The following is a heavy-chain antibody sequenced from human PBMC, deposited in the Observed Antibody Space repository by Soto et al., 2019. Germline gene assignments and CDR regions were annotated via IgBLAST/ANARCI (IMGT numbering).Heavy chain of an antibody. CDR3: ARHTPAISISDH. D-gene: IGHD2-15*01. J-gene: IGHJ4*02. CDR2: VYNGNT. V-gene: IGHV4-59*08. Sequence: PSETLSLTCTISGGSISGYYWTWIRQSPGKGLEYIGYVYNGNTNYNPSLNSRVTISVDTSKNQFSLKLSSVTAADTAVYYCARHTPAISISDHWGQGTLVTVSS. CDR1: GGSISGYY.